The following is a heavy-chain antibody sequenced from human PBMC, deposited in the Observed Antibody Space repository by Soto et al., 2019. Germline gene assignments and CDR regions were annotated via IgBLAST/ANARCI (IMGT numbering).Heavy chain of an antibody. Sequence: GSLRLSCAASGFTFSSYAMSWVRQAPGKGLEWVSAISGSGGSTYYADSVKGRFTISRDNSKNTLYLQMNSLRAEDTAVYYCAAAVYCSGGSCYRLYYYYYYGMDVWGQGTTVTV. CDR1: GFTFSSYA. V-gene: IGHV3-23*01. J-gene: IGHJ6*02. D-gene: IGHD2-15*01. CDR2: ISGSGGST. CDR3: AAAVYCSGGSCYRLYYYYYYGMDV.